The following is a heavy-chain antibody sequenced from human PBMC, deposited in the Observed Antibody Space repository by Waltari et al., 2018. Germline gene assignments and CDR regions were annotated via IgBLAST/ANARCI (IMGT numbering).Heavy chain of an antibody. CDR2: VTHRGNI. V-gene: IGHV4-34*01. CDR3: ARGIPPNGGSFHVPRGIIVDGTYFDF. CDR1: GGSFSGYH. D-gene: IGHD2-21*01. Sequence: QVHLQQWGAGLFKPSETLSLTCVVSGGSFSGYHWNWIRPSPGKGLEWIGKVTHRGNINYNPSLKSRVTISLDTSKNDFSLKVTAATAADTAVYYCARGIPPNGGSFHVPRGIIVDGTYFDFWGQGALVTVST. J-gene: IGHJ4*02.